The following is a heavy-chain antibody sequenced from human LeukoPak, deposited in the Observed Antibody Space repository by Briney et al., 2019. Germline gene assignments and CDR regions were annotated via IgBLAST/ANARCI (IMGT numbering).Heavy chain of an antibody. CDR3: ARAGGSTVSHSDY. CDR2: ISSSTSYM. CDR1: GFTFSSYN. D-gene: IGHD4-17*01. V-gene: IGHV3-21*01. Sequence: GGSLRLSCAASGFTFSSYNMNWVRQAPGKGLEWVSSISSSTSYMYYADSVKGRFTISKDNAKNSLYLQMNSLRAEDTAVYYCARAGGSTVSHSDYWGQGTLVTVSS. J-gene: IGHJ4*02.